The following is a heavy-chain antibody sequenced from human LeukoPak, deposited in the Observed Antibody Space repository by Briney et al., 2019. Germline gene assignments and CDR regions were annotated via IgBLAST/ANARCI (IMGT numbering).Heavy chain of an antibody. V-gene: IGHV4-34*01. J-gene: IGHJ3*02. Sequence: SETLSLTCAVYGGSFSGYYWSWIRQPPGKGLEWIGAINHSGSTNYNPSLKSRVTISVDTSKIQFSLKLSSVTAADTAVYYCARGRWAREAFDIWGQGTMVTVSS. CDR2: INHSGST. D-gene: IGHD5-24*01. CDR3: ARGRWAREAFDI. CDR1: GGSFSGYY.